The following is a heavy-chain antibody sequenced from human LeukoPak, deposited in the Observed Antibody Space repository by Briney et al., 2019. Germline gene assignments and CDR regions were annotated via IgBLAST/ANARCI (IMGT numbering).Heavy chain of an antibody. D-gene: IGHD3-10*01. CDR3: AKEEWGFGEFPLFMDV. J-gene: IGHJ6*03. V-gene: IGHV3-23*01. CDR2: ISGSGGST. CDR1: GFTVSSYG. Sequence: GGSLRLSCAASGFTVSSYGMSWVRQAPGKGLEWVSAISGSGGSTYDADSVKGRFTISRDKSKNTLYLQMNSLRAEDTAVYYCAKEEWGFGEFPLFMDVWGKGTTVTISS.